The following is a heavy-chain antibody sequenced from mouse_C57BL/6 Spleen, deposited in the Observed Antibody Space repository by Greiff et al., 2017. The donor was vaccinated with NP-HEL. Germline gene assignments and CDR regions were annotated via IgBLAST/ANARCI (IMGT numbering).Heavy chain of an antibody. Sequence: EVQLVESGPELVKPGASVKMSCKASGYTFTDYNMHWVKQSHGKSLEWIGYINPNNGGTSYNQKFKGKATLTVNKSSSTAYMELRSLTSEDSAVYYCARSITTVVADWYFDVWGTGTTVTVSS. CDR1: GYTFTDYN. D-gene: IGHD1-1*01. J-gene: IGHJ1*03. V-gene: IGHV1-22*01. CDR2: INPNNGGT. CDR3: ARSITTVVADWYFDV.